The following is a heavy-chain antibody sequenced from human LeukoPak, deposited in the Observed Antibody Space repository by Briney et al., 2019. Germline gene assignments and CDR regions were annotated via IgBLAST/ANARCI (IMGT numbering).Heavy chain of an antibody. Sequence: RGSLTLSCAASGFTFSGYSVNWVRQAPGKGLEWVSSISRSSSYIYYADSVKGPFTISRHNARNSLYLQMNRLRVEGPALYFWSSLPPYMVRNDPFDIWGQGTMVTVSS. D-gene: IGHD3-10*01. J-gene: IGHJ3*02. CDR2: ISRSSSYI. V-gene: IGHV3-21*01. CDR3: SSLPPYMVRNDPFDI. CDR1: GFTFSGYS.